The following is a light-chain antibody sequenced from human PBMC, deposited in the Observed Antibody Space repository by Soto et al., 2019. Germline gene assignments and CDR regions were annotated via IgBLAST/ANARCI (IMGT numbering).Light chain of an antibody. CDR1: QSVSSN. J-gene: IGKJ5*01. CDR3: QQYNNWPPIT. CDR2: GAS. Sequence: EIMMTQSPAPPSVSPRGRDTLSCRARQSVSSNLAWYQQKPGQAPRLLIYGASTRATGIPARFSGSGSGTEFTLTISSLQSEDFAVYYCQQYNNWPPITFGQGTRLEIK. V-gene: IGKV3-15*01.